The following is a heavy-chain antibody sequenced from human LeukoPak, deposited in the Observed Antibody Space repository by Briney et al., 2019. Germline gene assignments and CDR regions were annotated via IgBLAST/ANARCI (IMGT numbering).Heavy chain of an antibody. V-gene: IGHV3-33*01. J-gene: IGHJ3*02. Sequence: GGSLRLSCAASGFTFSSYGMHWVRQAPGKGLEWVAVIWYDGSNKYYADSVKGRFTISRDNSKNTLYLQTNSLRAEDTAVYYCARDGSSGYYLFPGAFDIWGQGTMVTVSS. CDR1: GFTFSSYG. CDR3: ARDGSSGYYLFPGAFDI. CDR2: IWYDGSNK. D-gene: IGHD3-22*01.